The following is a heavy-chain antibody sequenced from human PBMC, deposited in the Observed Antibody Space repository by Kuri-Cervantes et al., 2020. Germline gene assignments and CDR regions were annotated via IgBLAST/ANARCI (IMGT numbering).Heavy chain of an antibody. CDR1: GYTFTGYY. V-gene: IGHV1-2*04. D-gene: IGHD2-2*01. CDR2: INPNSGGT. CDR3: ARDRRCSSTSCLYSGSYYYFDY. Sequence: ASVKVSCKASGYTFTGYYMHWVRQAPGQGLEWMGWINPNSGGTNYAQKFQGWVTMTRDTSISTAYMELSRLRSDDTAVYYCARDRRCSSTSCLYSGSYYYFDYWGQGTLVTVSS. J-gene: IGHJ4*02.